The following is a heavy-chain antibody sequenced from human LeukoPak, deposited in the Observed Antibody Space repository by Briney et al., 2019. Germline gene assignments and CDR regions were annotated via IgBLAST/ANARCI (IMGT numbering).Heavy chain of an antibody. D-gene: IGHD3-3*01. CDR2: ISAYNGNT. CDR3: ARTPGRFLEWLSPFDY. J-gene: IGHJ4*02. Sequence: ASVKVSCKASGYTFTSSGISWVRQAPGQGLEWMGWISAYNGNTNYAQKLQGRVTMTTDTSTSTAYMELRSLRSDDTAVYYCARTPGRFLEWLSPFDYWGQGTLVTVSS. V-gene: IGHV1-18*01. CDR1: GYTFTSSG.